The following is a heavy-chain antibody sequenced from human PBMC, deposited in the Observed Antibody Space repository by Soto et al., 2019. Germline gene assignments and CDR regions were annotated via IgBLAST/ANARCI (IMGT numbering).Heavy chain of an antibody. CDR1: GFTFSSYS. Sequence: PGGSLRLSCAASGFTFSSYSMNWVRQAPGKGLEWVSYISSSSSTIYYADSVKGRFTVSRDNAKNSLYLQMNSLRDEDTAVYYCARAERDYYGSGSYYLYYYYGMDVWGQGTTVTSP. V-gene: IGHV3-48*02. D-gene: IGHD3-10*01. CDR3: ARAERDYYGSGSYYLYYYYGMDV. J-gene: IGHJ6*02. CDR2: ISSSSSTI.